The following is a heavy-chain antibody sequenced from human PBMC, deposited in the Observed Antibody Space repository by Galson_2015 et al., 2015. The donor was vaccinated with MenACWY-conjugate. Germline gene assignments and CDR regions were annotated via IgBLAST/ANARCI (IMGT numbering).Heavy chain of an antibody. D-gene: IGHD2/OR15-2a*01. J-gene: IGHJ4*02. Sequence: SLRLSCAASGFTFNTYGIHWVRQAPGKVLEWVAVSAMSNGGPKNYYADPVKGRFTLSRDNSKNTLYLQMSSLRAEDTAVYYCARDLSMASFDSWGQGTLVTVSS. CDR1: GFTFNTYG. CDR3: ARDLSMASFDS. CDR2: SAMSNGGPKN. V-gene: IGHV3-30*03.